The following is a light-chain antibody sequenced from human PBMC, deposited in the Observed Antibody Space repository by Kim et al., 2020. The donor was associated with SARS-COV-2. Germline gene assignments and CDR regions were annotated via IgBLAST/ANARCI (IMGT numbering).Light chain of an antibody. CDR1: SSDVGGYNY. CDR3: SSYTSSSPLV. V-gene: IGLV2-14*03. Sequence: QSALTQPASVSGSPGQSITISCTGTSSDVGGYNYVSWYLQHPGKAPKLMIYDVSNRPSGVSNRFSGSKSGNTASLTISGLQAEDEADYYCSSYTSSSPLVFGGGTQVTVL. J-gene: IGLJ2*01. CDR2: DVS.